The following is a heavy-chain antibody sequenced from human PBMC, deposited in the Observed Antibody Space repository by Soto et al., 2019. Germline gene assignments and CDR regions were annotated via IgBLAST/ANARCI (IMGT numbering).Heavy chain of an antibody. J-gene: IGHJ4*02. Sequence: GGSLRLSCAASGFAFSSYAMSWVRQAPGKGLEWVSAISGSGGSTYYADSVKGRFTISRDNSKNTLYLQMNSLRAEDTAVYYCAKGPIAVADRFGYSDYWGQGTLVTVSS. CDR2: ISGSGGST. D-gene: IGHD6-19*01. V-gene: IGHV3-23*01. CDR3: AKGPIAVADRFGYSDY. CDR1: GFAFSSYA.